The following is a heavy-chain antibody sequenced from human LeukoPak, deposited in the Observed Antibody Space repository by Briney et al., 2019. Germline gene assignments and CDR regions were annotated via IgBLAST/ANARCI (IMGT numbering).Heavy chain of an antibody. J-gene: IGHJ5*02. CDR1: GLTVSSNY. CDR2: IYRGGPT. Sequence: GGSLRLSCAASGLTVSSNYMCWVRQAPGKGLEWVSVIYRGGPTYYADSVKGRFTISRDNSKNTPYLQMNSLRDEDTAVYYCARDSYVDSEAVRWFDPWGQGTLVTVSS. V-gene: IGHV3-66*01. D-gene: IGHD4-17*01. CDR3: ARDSYVDSEAVRWFDP.